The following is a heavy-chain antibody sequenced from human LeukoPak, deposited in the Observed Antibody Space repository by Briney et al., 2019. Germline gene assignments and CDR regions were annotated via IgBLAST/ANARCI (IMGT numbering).Heavy chain of an antibody. D-gene: IGHD6-19*01. CDR3: ASSGYSSGWTYYYYGMDV. V-gene: IGHV4-61*08. Sequence: SETLSLTCAVSGGSISSGGYSWSWIRQPPGKGLEWIGYIYYSGSTNYNPSLKSRVTISVDTSKNQFSLKLSSVTAADTAVYYCASSGYSSGWTYYYYGMDVWGQGTTVTVSS. CDR2: IYYSGST. J-gene: IGHJ6*02. CDR1: GGSISSGGYS.